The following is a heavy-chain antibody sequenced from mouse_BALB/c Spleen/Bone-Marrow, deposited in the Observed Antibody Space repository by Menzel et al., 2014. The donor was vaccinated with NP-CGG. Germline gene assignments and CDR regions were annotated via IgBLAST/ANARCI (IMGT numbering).Heavy chain of an antibody. V-gene: IGHV14-3*02. Sequence: DVQLRESGAELVKPGASVKLSCTASGFNIKDTYMHWVKQRPEQGLEWIGRIDPANGNTKYDPKFQGKATITADTSSNTAYLQLSSLTSEDTAVYYCARSLYDGYFSWFAYWGQGTLVTVSA. CDR3: ARSLYDGYFSWFAY. CDR2: IDPANGNT. CDR1: GFNIKDTY. J-gene: IGHJ3*01. D-gene: IGHD2-3*01.